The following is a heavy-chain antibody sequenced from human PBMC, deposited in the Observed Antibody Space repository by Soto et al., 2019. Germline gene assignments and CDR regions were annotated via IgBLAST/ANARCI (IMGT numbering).Heavy chain of an antibody. CDR1: GGSFSGYY. J-gene: IGHJ3*02. D-gene: IGHD2-15*01. CDR3: ARGSQLRGNIVVVVAARDAFDI. Sequence: SETLSLTCAVYGGSFSGYYWSWIRQPPGKGLEWIGEINHSGSTNYNPSLKSRVTISVDTSKNQFSLKLSSVTAADTAVYYCARGSQLRGNIVVVVAARDAFDIWGQGTMVTVSS. V-gene: IGHV4-34*01. CDR2: INHSGST.